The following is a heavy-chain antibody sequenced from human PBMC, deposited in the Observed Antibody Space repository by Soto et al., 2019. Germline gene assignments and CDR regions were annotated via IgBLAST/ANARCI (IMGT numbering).Heavy chain of an antibody. V-gene: IGHV1-69*02. CDR3: ARGTTYYEILTDGGAFDS. D-gene: IGHD3-9*01. CDR1: GGTFSSYT. J-gene: IGHJ3*02. Sequence: QVQLVQSGAEVKKPGSSVKVSCKASGGTFSSYTISWVRQAPGQGLEWMGRIIPILGIANYAQKFQGRVTITADKSTSTAYRGLSSLRAEDTAVYYWARGTTYYEILTDGGAFDSWGQGTMVAVSS. CDR2: IIPILGIA.